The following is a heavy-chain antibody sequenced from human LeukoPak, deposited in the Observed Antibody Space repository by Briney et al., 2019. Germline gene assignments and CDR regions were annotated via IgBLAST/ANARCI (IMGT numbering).Heavy chain of an antibody. D-gene: IGHD3-22*01. Sequence: PGGSLRLSCAASGFTFSSYGMHWVRQAPGKGLEWVAFIRYDGSNKYYADSVKGRFTISRDNAKNSLYLQMNSLRAEDTAVYYCARDVSPYDSSGYWSYWGQGTLVTVSS. CDR2: IRYDGSNK. CDR1: GFTFSSYG. V-gene: IGHV3-30*02. J-gene: IGHJ4*02. CDR3: ARDVSPYDSSGYWSY.